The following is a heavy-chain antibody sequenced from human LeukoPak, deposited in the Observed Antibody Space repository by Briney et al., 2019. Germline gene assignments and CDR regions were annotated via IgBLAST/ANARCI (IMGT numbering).Heavy chain of an antibody. Sequence: GASVKVSCQASGYTFAPFGMAWVRQAPGQGLEWLGWISAHSEETSYAQKVQGRVSLTTDTSTSTAYMELRNLRSDDTALYFCARVIDIVLIPYFDYWDQGTLVTVSS. CDR2: ISAHSEET. D-gene: IGHD2-8*01. V-gene: IGHV1-18*01. J-gene: IGHJ4*02. CDR3: ARVIDIVLIPYFDY. CDR1: GYTFAPFG.